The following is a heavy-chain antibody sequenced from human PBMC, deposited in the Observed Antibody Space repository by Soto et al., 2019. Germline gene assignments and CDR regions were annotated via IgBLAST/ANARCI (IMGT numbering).Heavy chain of an antibody. CDR1: GFTFSSYS. CDR3: ARDRVWGSSHYYYGMDV. CDR2: ISSSSSTI. J-gene: IGHJ6*02. Sequence: EVQLVESGGGLVQPGGSLRLSCAASGFTFSSYSMNWVRQAPGKGLEWVSYISSSSSTIYYADSVKGRFTISRDNAKNSLYLQMNSLRDEDTAVYYCARDRVWGSSHYYYGMDVWGQGTTVTVSS. D-gene: IGHD3-16*01. V-gene: IGHV3-48*02.